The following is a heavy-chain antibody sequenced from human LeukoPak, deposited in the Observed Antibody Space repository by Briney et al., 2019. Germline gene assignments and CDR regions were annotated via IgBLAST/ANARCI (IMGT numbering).Heavy chain of an antibody. CDR1: GYTFTSYG. D-gene: IGHD3-10*01. Sequence: ASVKVSCKASGYTFTSYGISWVRQAPGQGLEWMGWISAYNGNTNYAQKLQGRVTMTTDTSTSTAYMELRSLRSDDTAVYYCARDRIVRGRPHYIDYWGQGTLVTVSS. J-gene: IGHJ4*02. V-gene: IGHV1-18*01. CDR3: ARDRIVRGRPHYIDY. CDR2: ISAYNGNT.